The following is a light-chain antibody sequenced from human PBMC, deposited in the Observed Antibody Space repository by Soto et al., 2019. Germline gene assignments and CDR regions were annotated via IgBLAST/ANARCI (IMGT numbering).Light chain of an antibody. J-gene: IGLJ1*01. V-gene: IGLV2-14*03. CDR1: NRDVGGYNY. CDR2: DVS. CDR3: SSYTTSNTRQIV. Sequence: QSVLTQPASVSGAPGQSITISCTGTNRDVGGYNYVSWYQHHPGKAPKLMIFDVSNRPSGVSNRFSGSKSGNTASLTISGLQPEDEADYYCSSYTTSNTRQIVFGTGTKSPS.